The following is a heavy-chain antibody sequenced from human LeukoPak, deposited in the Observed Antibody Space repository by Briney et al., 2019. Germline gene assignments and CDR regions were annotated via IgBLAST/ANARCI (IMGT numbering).Heavy chain of an antibody. J-gene: IGHJ4*02. V-gene: IGHV4-34*01. CDR3: ARDRWLQYFDY. CDR2: INHSGST. CDR1: GGSFSGYY. D-gene: IGHD5-12*01. Sequence: PSETLSLTCAVYGGSFSGYYWSWIRLPPGKGLEWIGEINHSGSTNYNPSLKSRVTISVDTSKNQFSLKLSSVTAADTAVYYCARDRWLQYFDYWGQGTLVTASS.